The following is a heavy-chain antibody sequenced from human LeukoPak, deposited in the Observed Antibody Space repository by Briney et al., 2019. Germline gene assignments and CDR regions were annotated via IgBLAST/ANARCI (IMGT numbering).Heavy chain of an antibody. Sequence: PGGSLRLSCAASGFTFSNAWMSWVRQAPGKGLEWVGRIKSKTDGGTTDYAAPVKGRFTISRDDSKNTLYLQMNSLRAEDTAVYYCAKDSYYDYVWGSYRYTNQFDYWGQGTLVTVSS. CDR1: GFTFSNAW. CDR2: IKSKTDGGTT. CDR3: AKDSYYDYVWGSYRYTNQFDY. J-gene: IGHJ4*02. V-gene: IGHV3-15*01. D-gene: IGHD3-16*02.